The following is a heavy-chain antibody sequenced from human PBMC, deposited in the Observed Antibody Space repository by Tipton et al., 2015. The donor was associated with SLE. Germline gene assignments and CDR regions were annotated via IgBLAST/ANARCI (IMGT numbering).Heavy chain of an antibody. V-gene: IGHV3-30*04. J-gene: IGHJ2*01. D-gene: IGHD4-17*01. CDR2: ISYDGSNT. Sequence: SLRLSCAASGFTFSDYPMHWVRQAPGKGLEWVAVISYDGSNTYYADSVQGRLTISRDNSRNTLYLQMSSLRPEDTAVYYCARDPTTVANRPNWYFDLWGRGSLATVSS. CDR1: GFTFSDYP. CDR3: ARDPTTVANRPNWYFDL.